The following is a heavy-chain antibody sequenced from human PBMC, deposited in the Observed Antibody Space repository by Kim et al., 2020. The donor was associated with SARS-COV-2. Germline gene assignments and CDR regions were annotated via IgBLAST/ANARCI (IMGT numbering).Heavy chain of an antibody. CDR3: ARVKAGAFDI. Sequence: LSLTCAASGFTVSSNYMSWVRQAPGKGLKWVSVIYSGGSTYYADSVRGRFTISRDNSKNTLYLQMNSLGAEDTAVYYCARVKAGAFDIWGQGTMVTVSS. J-gene: IGHJ3*02. CDR1: GFTVSSNY. D-gene: IGHD6-13*01. V-gene: IGHV3-53*01. CDR2: IYSGGST.